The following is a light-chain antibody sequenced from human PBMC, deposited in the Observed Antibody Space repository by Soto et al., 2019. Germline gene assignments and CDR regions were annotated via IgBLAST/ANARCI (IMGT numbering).Light chain of an antibody. CDR1: SSDVAAYNY. J-gene: IGLJ1*01. CDR3: SSYTTSNTPLYV. Sequence: QSVLTQPASVSGSPGQSITISCTGTSSDVAAYNYVSWFQHHAGKAPKLMLYDVNNRPSGVSNRFSGSKSGNTASLTISGLHVEDEADYYCSSYTTSNTPLYVFGTGTKLTVL. CDR2: DVN. V-gene: IGLV2-14*03.